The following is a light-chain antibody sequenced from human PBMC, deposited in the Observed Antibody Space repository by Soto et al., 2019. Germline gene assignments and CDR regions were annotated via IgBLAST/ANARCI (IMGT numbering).Light chain of an antibody. CDR3: LQRSNWPLT. CDR2: GAS. J-gene: IGKJ4*01. V-gene: IGKV3D-20*02. CDR1: QSVSSSY. Sequence: TVLKQSPCAVSVSPGERASLSCRASQSVSSSYLAWYQQKPGQAPRLLIYGASSRATGIPDRFSGSGSGTDFTLTISSLEPEDFGVYYCLQRSNWPLTFGGGTKVDI.